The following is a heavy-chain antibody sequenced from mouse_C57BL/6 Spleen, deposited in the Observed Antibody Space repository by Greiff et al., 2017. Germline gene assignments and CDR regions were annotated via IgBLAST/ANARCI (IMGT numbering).Heavy chain of an antibody. CDR1: GYTFTSYW. V-gene: IGHV1-64*01. J-gene: IGHJ2*01. CDR2: IHPNSGST. CDR3: ARYYDYDGGDYFDY. Sequence: QVQLQQPGAELVKPGASVKLSCKASGYTFTSYWMHWVKQRPGQGLEWIGMIHPNSGSTNYNEKFKSKATLTVDKSSSTAYMQLSSLTSEDAAVYYCARYYDYDGGDYFDYWGQGTTLTVSS. D-gene: IGHD2-4*01.